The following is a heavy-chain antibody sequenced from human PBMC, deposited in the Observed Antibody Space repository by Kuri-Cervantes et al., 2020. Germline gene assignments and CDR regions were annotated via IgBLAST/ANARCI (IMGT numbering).Heavy chain of an antibody. CDR1: GYSISSGYY. CDR2: INHSGST. CDR3: ARVREYSGFDY. J-gene: IGHJ4*02. Sequence: SETLSLTCAVSGYSISSGYYWGWIRQPPGKGLEWIGEINHSGSTNYNPSLKSRVTISVDTSKNQFSLKLSSVTAADTAVYYCARVREYSGFDYRGQGTLVTVSS. D-gene: IGHD6-6*01. V-gene: IGHV4-38-2*01.